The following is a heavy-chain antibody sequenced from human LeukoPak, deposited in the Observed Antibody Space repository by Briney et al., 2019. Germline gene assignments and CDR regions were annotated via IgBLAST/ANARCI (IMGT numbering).Heavy chain of an antibody. CDR1: GDSISSYY. CDR2: IYYSGST. J-gene: IGHJ4*02. CDR3: AGAIVYYDSSGYPDY. D-gene: IGHD3-22*01. V-gene: IGHV4-59*01. Sequence: SETLSLTCTVSGDSISSYYWSWIRQPPGKGLEWIAHIYYSGSTNYNPSLKSRVTISVDTSKNQFSLKLSSVTAADTAVYYCAGAIVYYDSSGYPDYWGQGTLVTVSS.